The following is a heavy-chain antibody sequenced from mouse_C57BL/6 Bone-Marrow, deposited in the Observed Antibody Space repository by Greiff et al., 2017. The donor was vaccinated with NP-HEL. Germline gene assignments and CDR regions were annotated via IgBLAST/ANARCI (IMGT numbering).Heavy chain of an antibody. CDR1: GFTFSSYG. D-gene: IGHD1-1*01. CDR3: ARQSVYYGSSHWYFDV. CDR2: ISSCGSYP. J-gene: IGHJ1*03. Sequence: DVKLQESGGDLVKPGGSLKLSCAASGFTFSSYGMSWVRQTPDKRLEWVATISSCGSYPYYPDSVKGRFPISRDTAKNTLYLQMSSLKSEDTAMYYCARQSVYYGSSHWYFDVWGTGTTVTVSS. V-gene: IGHV5-6*02.